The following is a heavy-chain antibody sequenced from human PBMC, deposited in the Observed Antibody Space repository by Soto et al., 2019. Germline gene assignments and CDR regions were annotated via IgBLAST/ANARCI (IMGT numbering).Heavy chain of an antibody. CDR3: ARYTRNWYLDY. CDR1: WDSVSSNSAA. D-gene: IGHD1-1*01. Sequence: SHTLSLTCAISWDSVSSNSAAWNSIIQSPSRGLEWLGRTYYRSQRYSDYAVSVSDGITINSDTSKNQFSLQLNSVTHEDTAVYFCARYTRNWYLDYWGQGALVTVSS. J-gene: IGHJ4*02. CDR2: TYYRSQRYS. V-gene: IGHV6-1*01.